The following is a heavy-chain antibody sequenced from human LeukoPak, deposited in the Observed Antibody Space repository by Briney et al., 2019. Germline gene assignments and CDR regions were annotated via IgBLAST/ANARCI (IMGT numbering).Heavy chain of an antibody. CDR2: MNPNSGNT. J-gene: IGHJ4*02. D-gene: IGHD6-13*01. CDR1: GYTFTSYD. Sequence: ASVKVSCKASGYTFTSYDINWVRQATGHGLEWMGWMNPNSGNTGYAQKFQGRVTMTRNISISTAYMELSSLRSEDTAVYYCARASSSWYPYYFDYWGQGTLVTVSS. V-gene: IGHV1-8*01. CDR3: ARASSSWYPYYFDY.